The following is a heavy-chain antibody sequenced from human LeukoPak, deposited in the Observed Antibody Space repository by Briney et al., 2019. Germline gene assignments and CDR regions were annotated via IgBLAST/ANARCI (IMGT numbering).Heavy chain of an antibody. D-gene: IGHD6-6*01. CDR3: ARGPNSNWSGLDF. J-gene: IGHJ4*02. CDR1: GFSFSGHW. CDR2: ISPTGSTT. V-gene: IGHV3-74*01. Sequence: PGGSLRLSCTASGFSFSGHWMHWARQLPGKGLVWVSRISPTGSTTSYADSVKGRFTVSRDNAKNTLYLQVNNLRAGDTAVYYCARGPNSNWSGLDFWGQGTLVTVSS.